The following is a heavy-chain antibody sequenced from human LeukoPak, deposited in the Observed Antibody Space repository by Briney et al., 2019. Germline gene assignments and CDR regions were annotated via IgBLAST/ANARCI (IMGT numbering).Heavy chain of an antibody. D-gene: IGHD2-2*01. CDR2: IIPIFGTA. CDR3: AAGVPAASKYYYYYMDV. CDR1: GGTFSSYA. J-gene: IGHJ6*03. V-gene: IGHV1-69*13. Sequence: ASVKVSCKASGGTFSSYAISWVRQAPGQGLECMGGIIPIFGTANYAQKFQGRVTIPADESTSTAYMELSSLRSEDTAVYYCAAGVPAASKYYYYYMDVWGKGTTVTVSS.